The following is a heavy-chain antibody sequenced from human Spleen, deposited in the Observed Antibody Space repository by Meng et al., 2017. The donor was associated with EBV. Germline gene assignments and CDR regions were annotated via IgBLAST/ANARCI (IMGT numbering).Heavy chain of an antibody. Sequence: VRVGETVGGCAKPGCPLRCPVLAPGFTLSRFTLNRVRHSPGKGLEWVSSISLSSSYIYYADSVKGRFTISRDNAKNSVYLQMASLRADDTAVYYCVRDADTSWGDLWGQGSLVTVSS. J-gene: IGHJ5*02. V-gene: IGHV3-21*01. CDR3: VRDADTSWGDL. CDR2: ISLSSSYI. D-gene: IGHD5-18*01. CDR1: GFTLSRFT.